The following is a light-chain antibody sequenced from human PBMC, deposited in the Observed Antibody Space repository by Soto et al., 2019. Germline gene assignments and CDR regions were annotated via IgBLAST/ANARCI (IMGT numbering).Light chain of an antibody. Sequence: QAVVPQPPSMSGAPGQRVTISCTGSSSNIGAVFDVHWYQQVPGTAPKLLIYENTKRPSGVPDRFSGSKSGTSASLAITGLQAEDEADYYCQSYDSGLSGWLFGGGTKLTVL. J-gene: IGLJ2*01. CDR3: QSYDSGLSGWL. CDR1: SSNIGAVFD. V-gene: IGLV1-40*01. CDR2: ENT.